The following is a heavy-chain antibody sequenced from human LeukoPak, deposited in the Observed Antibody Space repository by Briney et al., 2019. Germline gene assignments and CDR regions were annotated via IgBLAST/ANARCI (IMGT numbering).Heavy chain of an antibody. Sequence: SETLSLTCAVYGGSFSGYYWSWIRQPPGKGLEWIGEINHSGSTNYNPSLKSRVTISVDTSKNQFSLKLSSVTAADTAVYYCARDRGSGWPGPDYFDYWGQGTLVTVSS. CDR1: GGSFSGYY. CDR2: INHSGST. CDR3: ARDRGSGWPGPDYFDY. V-gene: IGHV4-34*01. J-gene: IGHJ4*02. D-gene: IGHD6-19*01.